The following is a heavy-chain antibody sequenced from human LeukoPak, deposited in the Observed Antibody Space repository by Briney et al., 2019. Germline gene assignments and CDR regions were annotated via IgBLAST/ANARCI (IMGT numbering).Heavy chain of an antibody. Sequence: ASVKVSCKASGYTFSSYGISWVRQAPGQGLEWMGWISTYNGNTNYAQKLQGRVSMTTDTPTSTAYMELRSLRSDDTAVYYCARDALLITFGGVIDYWGQGTLVTVSS. CDR2: ISTYNGNT. V-gene: IGHV1-18*01. J-gene: IGHJ4*02. D-gene: IGHD3-16*02. CDR1: GYTFSSYG. CDR3: ARDALLITFGGVIDY.